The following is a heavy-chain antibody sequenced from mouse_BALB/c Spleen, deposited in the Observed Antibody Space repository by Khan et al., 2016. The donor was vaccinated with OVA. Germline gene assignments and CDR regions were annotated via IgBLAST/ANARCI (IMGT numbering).Heavy chain of an antibody. D-gene: IGHD1-1*02. Sequence: QIQLVQSGPELKKPGETVKISCKASGYTFTNYGMNWVKQAPGKGLKWMGWKNTYTGEPTYADDFKGRVAFSLENSATTASWQSNTLKNEDTATCCCARGGNYGYFDVWGAGTTVTVSS. CDR1: GYTFTNYG. J-gene: IGHJ1*01. CDR2: KNTYTGEP. V-gene: IGHV9-3-1*01. CDR3: ARGGNYGYFDV.